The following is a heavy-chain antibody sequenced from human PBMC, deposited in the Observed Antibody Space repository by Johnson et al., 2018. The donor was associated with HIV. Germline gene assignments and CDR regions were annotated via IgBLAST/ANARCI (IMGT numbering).Heavy chain of an antibody. V-gene: IGHV3-74*01. CDR1: GFTFSSYW. D-gene: IGHD6-19*01. CDR3: AREAEAAAFGI. CDR2: IKSDGSRT. J-gene: IGHJ3*02. Sequence: VQLVESGGGLVQPGGSLRLSCAASGFTFSSYWMHWVRQAPGKGLVWVSRIKSDGSRTSYAESVKGRFTISRDNAKKTLYLQMNSLRVEETAVYYCAREAEAAAFGIWGHGTRVTVSS.